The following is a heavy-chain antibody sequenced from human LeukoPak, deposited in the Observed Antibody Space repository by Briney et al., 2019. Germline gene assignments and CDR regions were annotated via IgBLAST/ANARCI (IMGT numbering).Heavy chain of an antibody. Sequence: SGTLSLTCAVSGGSIGSTNWWSWVRQLPGKGLEWIGEIYHSGNTNYNPSLKSRVTISVDTSKNQFSLKLSSVTAADTAVYYCARGGGPRYCSSTSCSRHYGMDVWGQGTTVTVSS. CDR1: GGSIGSTNW. CDR2: IYHSGNT. V-gene: IGHV4-4*02. D-gene: IGHD2-2*01. J-gene: IGHJ6*02. CDR3: ARGGGPRYCSSTSCSRHYGMDV.